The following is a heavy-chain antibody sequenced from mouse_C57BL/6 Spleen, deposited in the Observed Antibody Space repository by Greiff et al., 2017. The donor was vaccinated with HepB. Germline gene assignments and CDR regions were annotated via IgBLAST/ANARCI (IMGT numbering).Heavy chain of an antibody. Sequence: EVKLMESGGGLVKPGGSLKLSCAASGFTFSSYAMSWVRQTPEKRLEWVATISDGGSYTYYPDNVKGRFTISRDNAKNNLYLQMSHLKSEDTAMYYCARDRGDYDERAWFAYWGQGTLVTVSA. J-gene: IGHJ3*01. CDR3: ARDRGDYDERAWFAY. CDR1: GFTFSSYA. D-gene: IGHD2-4*01. V-gene: IGHV5-4*01. CDR2: ISDGGSYT.